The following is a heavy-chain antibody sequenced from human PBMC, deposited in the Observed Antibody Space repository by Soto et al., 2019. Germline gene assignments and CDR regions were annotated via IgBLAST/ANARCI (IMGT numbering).Heavy chain of an antibody. J-gene: IGHJ4*02. D-gene: IGHD2-8*02. CDR2: INAGNAKT. V-gene: IGHV1-3*01. CDR1: GYAFTDYA. Sequence: SLKRDCKASGYAFTDYAVHWVRQDTGQRLEWMGWINAGNAKTKYSQKFQGRVTISRDTSASTAYMELSSLRSEDTAVYYCARDGVLAGNTVFAYRVQGTLVPVSS. CDR3: ARDGVLAGNTVFAY.